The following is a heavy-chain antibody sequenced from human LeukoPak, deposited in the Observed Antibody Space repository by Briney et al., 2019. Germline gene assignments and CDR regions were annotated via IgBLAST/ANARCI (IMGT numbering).Heavy chain of an antibody. Sequence: GGSLRLSCAASGFTFSSYWMHWVRQAPGKGLEYVSAISGNGGSTYYADSVKGRFTISRDNSKNTLYLQMSSLRAEDTAVYYCVKMVIYYYGSGSYSDYWGQGTLVTVSS. CDR1: GFTFSSYW. CDR2: ISGNGGST. V-gene: IGHV3-64D*06. D-gene: IGHD3-10*01. J-gene: IGHJ4*02. CDR3: VKMVIYYYGSGSYSDY.